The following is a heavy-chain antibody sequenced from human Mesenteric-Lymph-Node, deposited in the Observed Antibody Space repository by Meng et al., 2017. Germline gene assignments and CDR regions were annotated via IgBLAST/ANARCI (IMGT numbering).Heavy chain of an antibody. Sequence: HVPLHASGPGLVRPSATLSLTLTVSGGSVTSGGYYWSWIRQPPGKGLEWIGYIYYSGSTNYNPSLKSRVTISVDTSKNQFSLKLSSVTAADTAMYYCARDWGDVRGGFDFWGQGTLVTVSS. D-gene: IGHD3-10*02. CDR2: IYYSGST. J-gene: IGHJ4*02. CDR3: ARDWGDVRGGFDF. CDR1: GGSVTSGGYY. V-gene: IGHV4-61*08.